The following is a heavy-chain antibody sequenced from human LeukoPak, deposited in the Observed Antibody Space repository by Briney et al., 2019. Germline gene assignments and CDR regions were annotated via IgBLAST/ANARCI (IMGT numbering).Heavy chain of an antibody. Sequence: ASVKVSCKASGYTFTNYYIHWVRQASGQGLEWMGRSNPDSGDTDYAQKFQGRVTMTRDTSITTAYMELSRLTSDDTAVYYCARDTGWEVSLKYFDFWGRGTLVTVSS. CDR2: SNPDSGDT. CDR3: ARDTGWEVSLKYFDF. J-gene: IGHJ2*01. D-gene: IGHD1-26*01. CDR1: GYTFTNYY. V-gene: IGHV1-2*06.